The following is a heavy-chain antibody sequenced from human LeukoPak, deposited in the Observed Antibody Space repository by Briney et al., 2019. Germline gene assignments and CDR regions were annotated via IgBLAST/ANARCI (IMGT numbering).Heavy chain of an antibody. CDR3: AREVPALLGYYYYGMDV. V-gene: IGHV1-46*01. CDR2: INPSGGST. CDR1: GYTFTSYY. Sequence: ASVKVSCKASGYTFTSYYMHWVRQAPGQGLEWMGIINPSGGSTSYAQKFQGRVTMTRDTSTSTVYMELSSLRSEDTAVYYCAREVPALLGYYYYGMDVWGQGTRSPSP. J-gene: IGHJ6*02. D-gene: IGHD2-2*01.